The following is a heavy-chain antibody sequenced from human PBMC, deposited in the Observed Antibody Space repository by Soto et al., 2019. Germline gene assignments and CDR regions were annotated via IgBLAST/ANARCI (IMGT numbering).Heavy chain of an antibody. CDR1: GGSLSGYY. J-gene: IGHJ5*02. Sequence: SETLSLTCAVYGGSLSGYYWTWIRQPPGEGLEWIGEIYHSGTTHYNPSLESRVTMSLDTSKNQFSLKLRSLTAADTAVYYCARRQLLWFGELSENNWFDPWGQGTLVTVSS. V-gene: IGHV4-34*01. CDR2: IYHSGTT. CDR3: ARRQLLWFGELSENNWFDP. D-gene: IGHD3-10*01.